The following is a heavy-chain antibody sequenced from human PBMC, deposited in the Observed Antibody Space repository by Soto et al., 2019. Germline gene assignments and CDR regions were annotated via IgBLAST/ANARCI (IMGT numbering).Heavy chain of an antibody. V-gene: IGHV5-10-1*01. J-gene: IGHJ4*02. D-gene: IGHD1-1*01. CDR3: ARHVVAARGWVEEPL. Sequence: PGESLKISCKGSGYSFTSYWISWVRQIPWKGLEWMGRIDPSDSYTNYSPSFQGHVTISADKSISTAYLQWSSLKASDTAMYYCARHVVAARGWVEEPLWGQGTLVTVSS. CDR1: GYSFTSYW. CDR2: IDPSDSYT.